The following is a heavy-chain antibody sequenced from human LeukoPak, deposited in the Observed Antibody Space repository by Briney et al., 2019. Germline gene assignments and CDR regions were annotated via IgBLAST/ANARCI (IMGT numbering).Heavy chain of an antibody. Sequence: PSETLSLTCTVSGGSISSGSYYWSWIRQPAGKGLEWIGRIYTSGSTNYNPSLKSRVTISVDTSKNQFSLKLSSVTAADTAVYYCARVSPGAAAGYFDYWGQGTLVTVSS. D-gene: IGHD6-13*01. CDR3: ARVSPGAAAGYFDY. V-gene: IGHV4-61*02. CDR2: IYTSGST. CDR1: GGSISSGSYY. J-gene: IGHJ4*02.